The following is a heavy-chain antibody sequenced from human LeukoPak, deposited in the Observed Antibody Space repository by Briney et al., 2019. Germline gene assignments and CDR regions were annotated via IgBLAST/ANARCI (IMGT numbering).Heavy chain of an antibody. CDR2: INHSGST. CDR1: GGSFSGYY. Sequence: SETLSLTCAVYGGSFSGYYWSWIRQPPGKGLEWIGEINHSGSTNYNPSLKSRVTISVDTSKNQFSLKLSSVTAADTAVYYCARGRRNMGGSYLKNWFDPWGQGTLVTVSS. V-gene: IGHV4-34*01. CDR3: ARGRRNMGGSYLKNWFDP. J-gene: IGHJ5*02. D-gene: IGHD1-26*01.